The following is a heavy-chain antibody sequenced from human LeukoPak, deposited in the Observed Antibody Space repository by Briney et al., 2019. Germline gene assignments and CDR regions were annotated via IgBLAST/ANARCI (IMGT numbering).Heavy chain of an antibody. V-gene: IGHV3-23*01. Sequence: GGSLRLSCAASGFTFSSYAMSWVRQAPGKGLERVSAISGSGGSTYYADSVKGRFTISRDNSKNTLYLQMNSLGAEDTAVYYCAKGGIRFLEWLDVWGKGTTVTVSS. CDR2: ISGSGGST. CDR3: AKGGIRFLEWLDV. J-gene: IGHJ6*04. CDR1: GFTFSSYA. D-gene: IGHD3-3*01.